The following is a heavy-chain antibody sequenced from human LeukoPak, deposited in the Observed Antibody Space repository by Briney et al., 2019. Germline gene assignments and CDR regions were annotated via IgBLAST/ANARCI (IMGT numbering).Heavy chain of an antibody. V-gene: IGHV3-7*03. CDR2: INEDGSNK. J-gene: IGHJ4*02. Sequence: GGSLRLSCTASGFSFSNHYMRWIRQAPGKGLEWVANINEDGSNKWHLGSVKGRFTVSRDNARNSLYLQMNSLRAEDTAVYYCAKDFEQQGDFDYWGQGTLVTVSS. CDR3: AKDFEQQGDFDY. D-gene: IGHD6-13*01. CDR1: GFSFSNHY.